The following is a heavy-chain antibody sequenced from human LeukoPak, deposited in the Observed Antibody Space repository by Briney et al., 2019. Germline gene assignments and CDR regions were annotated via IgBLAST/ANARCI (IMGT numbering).Heavy chain of an antibody. CDR3: PRSYWGGGIKKAPLFNL. V-gene: IGHV4-30-2*01. CDR2: IYHSGST. CDR1: GGSISSGGYS. J-gene: IGHJ4*02. Sequence: SETLSLTCAVSGGSISSGGYSWSWIRQPPGKGLEWIGYIYHSGSTYYNPSLKSRVTISVDRSKNQFSLKLSSVTAADTAVYYCPRSYWGGGIKKAPLFNLGGQGT. D-gene: IGHD3-16*01.